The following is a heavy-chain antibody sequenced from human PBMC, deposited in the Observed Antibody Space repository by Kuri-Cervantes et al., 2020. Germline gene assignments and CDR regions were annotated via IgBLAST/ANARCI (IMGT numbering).Heavy chain of an antibody. V-gene: IGHV3-7*03. J-gene: IGHJ4*02. CDR2: IKQDGSEK. D-gene: IGHD1-26*01. CDR1: GFTFSSYW. Sequence: GESLKISCAASGFTFSSYWMSWVRQAPGKGLEWVANIKQDGSEKYYVDSVKGRFTISRGNAKNSLYLQMNSLRAEDTAVYYCAVHSGSYYYFDYWGQGTLVTVSS. CDR3: AVHSGSYYYFDY.